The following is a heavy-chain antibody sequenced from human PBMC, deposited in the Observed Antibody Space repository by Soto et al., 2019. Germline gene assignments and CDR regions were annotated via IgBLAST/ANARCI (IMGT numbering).Heavy chain of an antibody. J-gene: IGHJ1*01. D-gene: IGHD3-9*01. CDR3: ARDRWMGLPDDFDT. V-gene: IGHV3-30*04. CDR2: VSYDGSEK. CDR1: GFTFSDYT. Sequence: QVQLMESGGGVVQPGRSLRLSCAASGFTFSDYTMHWVRQAPGKGLEWVAVVSYDGSEKYYADYVKGRFTISRDNSKNTLYLQMNTLRPEDTAFYFCARDRWMGLPDDFDTWGQGTLLTVSS.